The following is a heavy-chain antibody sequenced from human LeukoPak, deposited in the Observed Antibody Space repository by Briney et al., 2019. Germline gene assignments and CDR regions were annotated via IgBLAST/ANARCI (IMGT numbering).Heavy chain of an antibody. CDR1: GYTFTGYY. V-gene: IGHV1-2*06. Sequence: ASVKVSCKASGYTFTGYYMHWVRQAPGQGLEWMGRINPNSGGTNYAQKFQGRVTMTRDTSISTAYMELSRLRSDDTAVYYCARGLPYSSGWYDVYWGQGTLVTVSS. J-gene: IGHJ4*02. CDR2: INPNSGGT. CDR3: ARGLPYSSGWYDVY. D-gene: IGHD6-19*01.